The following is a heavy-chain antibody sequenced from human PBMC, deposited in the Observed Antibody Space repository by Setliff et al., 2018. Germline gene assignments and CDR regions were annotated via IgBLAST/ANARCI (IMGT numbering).Heavy chain of an antibody. Sequence: ASVKVSCKTSGYSFTKYFLHWVRQAPGQGLEWMGRVFTATDDTQFRTEFQGRVSVTRDTSMSTTYMELSGLRSDDTAVYYCAKGKGPQPRPSLDYWGQGTLVTVSS. CDR1: GYSFTKYF. J-gene: IGHJ4*02. V-gene: IGHV1-2*06. CDR3: AKGKGPQPRPSLDY. CDR2: VFTATDDT.